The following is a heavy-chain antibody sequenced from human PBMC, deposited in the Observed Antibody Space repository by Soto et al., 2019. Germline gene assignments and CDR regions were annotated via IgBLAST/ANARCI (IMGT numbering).Heavy chain of an antibody. J-gene: IGHJ4*02. CDR3: AREKVGANDY. CDR1: GYTFTSYD. CDR2: MNPNSGNT. D-gene: IGHD1-26*01. V-gene: IGHV1-8*01. Sequence: QVQLVQSGAEVKKPGASVKVSCKASGYTFTSYDINWVRQATGQGLEWMGWMNPNSGNTGYAQKFQXXVTMTRXXXXXXXXXELSSLRSEDTAVYYCAREKVGANDYWGQGTLVTVSS.